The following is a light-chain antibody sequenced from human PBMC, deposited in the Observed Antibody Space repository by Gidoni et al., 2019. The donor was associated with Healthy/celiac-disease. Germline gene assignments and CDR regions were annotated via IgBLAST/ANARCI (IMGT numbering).Light chain of an antibody. V-gene: IGKV4-1*01. CDR3: QQYYTVPHT. Sequence: DILMTQSPDSLALSLVERATINCKSTQSVLASSKNKNFLAWYQQKAGQTPKLLIYWALTRESWLPERFSGSWSWTDFSLIISGLQVADGALYYCQQYYTVPHTFXQXTKVEIK. CDR1: QSVLASSKNKNF. J-gene: IGKJ1*01. CDR2: WAL.